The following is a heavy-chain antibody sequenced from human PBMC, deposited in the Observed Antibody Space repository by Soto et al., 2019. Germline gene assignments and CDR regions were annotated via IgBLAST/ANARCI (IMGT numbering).Heavy chain of an antibody. CDR3: ARDRGDGFKYYFDY. J-gene: IGHJ4*02. D-gene: IGHD3-10*01. V-gene: IGHV4-61*01. CDR2: IYDSGRT. Sequence: LSLTRSVSGGSVSSGSYYWSWIRRPPGKRLEWIGYIYDSGRTRYNPSLKSRVSISVDTSKNRFSLKLSSVTAADTAVYYCARDRGDGFKYYFDYWGQGTLVTVS. CDR1: GGSVSSGSYY.